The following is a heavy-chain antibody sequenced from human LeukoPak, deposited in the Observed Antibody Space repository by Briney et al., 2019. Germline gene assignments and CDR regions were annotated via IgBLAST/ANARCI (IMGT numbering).Heavy chain of an antibody. V-gene: IGHV1-8*01. CDR3: ARGSGSYSGGNGDY. J-gene: IGHJ4*02. CDR1: GYTFTSYD. Sequence: ASVTVSCTASGYTFTSYDINWVRQAPGQGLEWMGWMNPNSGNTGYAQKFQGRVTMTRNTSISTAYMELSSLRSEDTAVYYCARGSGSYSGGNGDYWGQGTLVTVSS. D-gene: IGHD1-26*01. CDR2: MNPNSGNT.